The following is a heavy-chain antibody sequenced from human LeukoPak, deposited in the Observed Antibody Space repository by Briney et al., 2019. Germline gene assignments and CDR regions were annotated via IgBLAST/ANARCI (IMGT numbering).Heavy chain of an antibody. V-gene: IGHV4-59*01. CDR2: IYYSGST. CDR1: GGSISSYY. CDR3: ARCYYDSSGYYHDAFDI. J-gene: IGHJ3*02. Sequence: PSETLSLTCTVSGGSISSYYWSWIRQPPGKGLEWIGYIYYSGSTNYNPSLKSRVTISVDTSKNQFSLKLSSVTAADTAVYYCARCYYDSSGYYHDAFDIWGQGTMVTVSS. D-gene: IGHD3-22*01.